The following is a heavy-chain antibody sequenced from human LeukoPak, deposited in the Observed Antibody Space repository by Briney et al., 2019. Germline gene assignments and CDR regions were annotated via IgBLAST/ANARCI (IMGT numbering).Heavy chain of an antibody. CDR2: ISSTSSYT. CDR3: AKATSTATGTPTLASDY. J-gene: IGHJ4*02. CDR1: GFIFSDYY. Sequence: PGGSLRLSCAASGFIFSDYYMSCIRQAPGKGLEWVSYISSTSSYTAYADSVKGRFTISRDNAKNSLYLQMNSLRAEDTAVYFCAKATSTATGTPTLASDYWGQGNLVTVSS. D-gene: IGHD6-13*01. V-gene: IGHV3-11*05.